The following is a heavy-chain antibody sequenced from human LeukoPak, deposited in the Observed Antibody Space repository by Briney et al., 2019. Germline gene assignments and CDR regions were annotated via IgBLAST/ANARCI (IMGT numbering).Heavy chain of an antibody. D-gene: IGHD3-22*01. CDR3: ARDLPYYYDSSGYYGPEYFQH. CDR1: GYTFTSYY. V-gene: IGHV1-2*02. Sequence: ASVKVSCKASGYTFTSYYMHWVRQAPGQGLEWMGWINPNSGGTNYAQKFQGRVTMTRDTSISTAYMELSRLRSDDTAVYYCARDLPYYYDSSGYYGPEYFQHWGQGTLVTVSS. J-gene: IGHJ1*01. CDR2: INPNSGGT.